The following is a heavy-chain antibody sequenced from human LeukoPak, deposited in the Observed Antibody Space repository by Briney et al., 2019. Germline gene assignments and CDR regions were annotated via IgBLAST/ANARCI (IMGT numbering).Heavy chain of an antibody. Sequence: PGGSLRLSCAASGFTFSSYAMSWVRQAPGKGLEWVSGISGSGASANYADSVKGRFTISRDFSKNTLDLQMGSLRAEDTAVYYCAKDRGRWLQFYGTFDYWGQGTLVTVSS. V-gene: IGHV3-23*01. J-gene: IGHJ4*02. CDR2: ISGSGASA. D-gene: IGHD5-24*01. CDR3: AKDRGRWLQFYGTFDY. CDR1: GFTFSSYA.